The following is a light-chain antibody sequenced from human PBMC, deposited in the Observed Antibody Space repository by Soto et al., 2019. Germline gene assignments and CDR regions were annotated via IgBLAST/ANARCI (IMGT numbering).Light chain of an antibody. CDR2: DTS. Sequence: EIVLTQSPATLSLSPGERATLSCRASQTVGSYLAWFRQTPGQAPRLLIYDTSIRANGIPARFSGSGSGTDFTLTISSLDAEDFAVYYCQQRSDWPPTFGQGTKVEIK. CDR3: QQRSDWPPT. CDR1: QTVGSY. V-gene: IGKV3-11*01. J-gene: IGKJ1*01.